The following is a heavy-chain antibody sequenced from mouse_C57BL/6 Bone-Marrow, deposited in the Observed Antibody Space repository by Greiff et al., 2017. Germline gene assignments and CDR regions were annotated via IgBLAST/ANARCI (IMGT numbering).Heavy chain of an antibody. V-gene: IGHV1-81*01. D-gene: IGHD2-2*01. CDR2: IYPRSGNT. CDR1: GYTFTSYG. CDR3: ARWMVTTDFDY. J-gene: IGHJ2*01. Sequence: QVQLQQSGAELARPGASVKLSCTASGYTFTSYGICWVKQRTGQGLEWIGAIYPRSGNTYYNEKFKGTATLTADKSSSTAYLELRSLTSEDSAVYFCARWMVTTDFDYWGQGTTLTVSS.